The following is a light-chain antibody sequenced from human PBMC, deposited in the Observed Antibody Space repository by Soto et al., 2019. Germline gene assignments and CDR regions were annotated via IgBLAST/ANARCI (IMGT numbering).Light chain of an antibody. J-gene: IGLJ1*01. CDR1: SSDVGSYNL. CDR2: EGS. Sequence: QSVLTQPAYVSGSAVRSISITCTGNSSDVGSYNLVSWYQQHPGKAPKLMIYEGSKRPSGVSNRFSGSKSGNTASLTISGLQAEDEADYYCGPYAGTGYVVRTRTKVTV. CDR3: GPYAGTGYV. V-gene: IGLV2-23*01.